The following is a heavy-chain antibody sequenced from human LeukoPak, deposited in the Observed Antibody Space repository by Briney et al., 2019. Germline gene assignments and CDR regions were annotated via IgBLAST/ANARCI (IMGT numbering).Heavy chain of an antibody. CDR3: ARDRIIVGATGNWFDP. V-gene: IGHV4-59*01. J-gene: IGHJ5*02. CDR2: IYYSGST. D-gene: IGHD1-26*01. Sequence: SETLSLTCTVSGGSISSYYWSWIRQPPGKGLEWIGYIYYSGSTNYNPSLKSRVTISVDTSKNQFSLKLSSVTAADTAVYYCARDRIIVGATGNWFDPWGQGTLVTVSP. CDR1: GGSISSYY.